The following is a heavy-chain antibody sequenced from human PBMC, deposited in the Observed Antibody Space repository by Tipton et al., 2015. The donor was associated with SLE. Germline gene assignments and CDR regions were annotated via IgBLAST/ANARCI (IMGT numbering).Heavy chain of an antibody. V-gene: IGHV4-39*07. CDR3: ARVLYYYDSSGSTGAFDI. Sequence: LRLSCTVSGGSISSSSYYWGWIRQPPGKGLEWIGYIYHSGSTYYNPSLKSRVTISVDTSKNQFSLKLSSVTAADTAVYYCARVLYYYDSSGSTGAFDIWGQGTMVTVSS. CDR2: IYHSGST. J-gene: IGHJ3*02. D-gene: IGHD3-22*01. CDR1: GGSISSSSYY.